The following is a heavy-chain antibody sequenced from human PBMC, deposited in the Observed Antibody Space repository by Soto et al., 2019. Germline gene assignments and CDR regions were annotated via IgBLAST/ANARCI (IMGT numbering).Heavy chain of an antibody. D-gene: IGHD6-19*01. CDR1: GFSLSTSGVG. J-gene: IGHJ5*02. CDR2: IYWDDDK. Sequence: QITLKESGPTLVKPTQTLTLTCTFSGFSLSTSGVGVGWIRQPPGKALEWLALIYWDDDKRYSPSLMSRLTLXTXXSKNQVVLTMTNMDPVDTAPYYCAHYRYSSGSFDPWGQGTLVTVSS. CDR3: AHYRYSSGSFDP. V-gene: IGHV2-5*02.